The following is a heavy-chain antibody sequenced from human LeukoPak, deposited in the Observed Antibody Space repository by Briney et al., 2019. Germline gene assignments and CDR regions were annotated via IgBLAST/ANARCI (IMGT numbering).Heavy chain of an antibody. V-gene: IGHV3-48*03. CDR3: VKDSSSGSYFDY. D-gene: IGHD3-10*01. CDR2: ISSSGSAI. Sequence: PGGSLRLSCAASGFTFSSYEMTWVRQAPGKGLEWISYISSSGSAIYYADSVKGRFTISRDNSRNTLHLQMSSLRVEDTAVYYCVKDSSSGSYFDYWGQGTLVTVSS. J-gene: IGHJ4*02. CDR1: GFTFSSYE.